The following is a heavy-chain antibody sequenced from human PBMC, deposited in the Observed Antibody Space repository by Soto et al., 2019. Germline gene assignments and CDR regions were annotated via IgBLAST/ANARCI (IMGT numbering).Heavy chain of an antibody. CDR3: VRDTGVGAERRFLDY. Sequence: GGSLRLSCAASGFTFGNYWMHWVRQAPGKGLVWVSRINSDGSGTSHADSVKGRFTISRDNAKNTLYLQMNSLRAEDTAVYYCVRDTGVGAERRFLDYWGHETLVTVSS. J-gene: IGHJ4*01. D-gene: IGHD1-1*01. CDR2: INSDGSGT. V-gene: IGHV3-74*01. CDR1: GFTFGNYW.